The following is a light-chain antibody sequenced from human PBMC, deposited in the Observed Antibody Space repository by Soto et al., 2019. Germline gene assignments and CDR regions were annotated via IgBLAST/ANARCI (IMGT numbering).Light chain of an antibody. V-gene: IGKV3-20*01. Sequence: EIVLTQSPGTLSLSPGERATLSCRASQSVSSSYLAWYQQKPGQAPRLLIYGASSRATGIPDRFSGSGSGTDFTLTISRLEPEDFAVYFCQPYGSSPRTFGPGTKVDLK. CDR2: GAS. J-gene: IGKJ3*01. CDR3: QPYGSSPRT. CDR1: QSVSSSY.